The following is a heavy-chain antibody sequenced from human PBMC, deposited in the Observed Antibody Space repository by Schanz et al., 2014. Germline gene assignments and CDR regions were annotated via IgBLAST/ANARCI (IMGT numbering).Heavy chain of an antibody. D-gene: IGHD2-15*01. V-gene: IGHV1-46*01. Sequence: QVHVVQSGAVLKTPGASVNVSCKTSGQTVSSYFIQWVRQAPGQGLEWMGIIDPRDGATNYGVKFQGRVTMARDTSTTTVSMHLRGLRPDDTAVYYCARAGYCRDSGCYSLGIEYWGQGTLVTVSS. CDR1: GQTVSSYF. J-gene: IGHJ4*02. CDR3: ARAGYCRDSGCYSLGIEY. CDR2: IDPRDGAT.